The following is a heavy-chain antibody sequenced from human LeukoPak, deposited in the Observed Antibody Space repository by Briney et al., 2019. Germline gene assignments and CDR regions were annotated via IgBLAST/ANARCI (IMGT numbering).Heavy chain of an antibody. CDR3: AKEAGYSGYDYPDY. V-gene: IGHV3-23*01. CDR1: GFTFSSYA. J-gene: IGHJ4*02. Sequence: GSLRLSCAASGFTFSSYALSWVRQAPGKGLEWVSGISGSGYSRNYADSVKGRFTISRDNSKNTLYLQMNSLRVVDTAVYYCAKEAGYSGYDYPDYWGQGTLVTVSS. CDR2: ISGSGYSR. D-gene: IGHD5-12*01.